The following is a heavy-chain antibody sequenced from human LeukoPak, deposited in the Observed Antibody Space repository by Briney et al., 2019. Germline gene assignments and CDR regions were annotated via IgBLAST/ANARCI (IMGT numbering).Heavy chain of an antibody. CDR3: ARASFGYYDTTGYYFDY. V-gene: IGHV3-74*01. D-gene: IGHD3-22*01. Sequence: GGSLRLSCAGSGFTFSSYWMHWVRQAPGKGLVWVSRISTDASSTTYADSVKGRFTISRDNAKGTLYLQMSSLRAEDTAVYYCARASFGYYDTTGYYFDYWGQGTLVTVSS. J-gene: IGHJ4*02. CDR2: ISTDASST. CDR1: GFTFSSYW.